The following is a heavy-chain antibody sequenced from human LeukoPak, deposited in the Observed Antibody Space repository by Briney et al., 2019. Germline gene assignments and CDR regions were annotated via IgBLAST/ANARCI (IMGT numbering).Heavy chain of an antibody. V-gene: IGHV4-61*02. CDR1: GGSISSGSYF. CDR3: ARIYCGGDCRGYYYHYYMDV. D-gene: IGHD2-21*02. Sequence: SETLSLTCTVSGGSISSGSYFWSWIRQPAGKGLEWIGRIYTSGSTKYNPSLKSRVTISVDTSRNQFSLKLSSVTAADTAVYYCARIYCGGDCRGYYYHYYMDVWGKGTTVTISS. CDR2: IYTSGST. J-gene: IGHJ6*03.